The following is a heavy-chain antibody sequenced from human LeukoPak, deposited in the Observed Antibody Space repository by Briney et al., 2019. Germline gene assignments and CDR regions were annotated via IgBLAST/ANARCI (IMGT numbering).Heavy chain of an antibody. Sequence: ASVKVSCKVSGYTLTELSMHWVRQAPGKGLEWMGGFDPEDGETIYAQKFQGRVTMTEDTSTDTAYMELSSLRSEDTAVYYCATDYDFWSGYNFDYWGQGTTVTVSS. CDR3: ATDYDFWSGYNFDY. D-gene: IGHD3-3*01. CDR2: FDPEDGET. CDR1: GYTLTELS. J-gene: IGHJ4*03. V-gene: IGHV1-24*01.